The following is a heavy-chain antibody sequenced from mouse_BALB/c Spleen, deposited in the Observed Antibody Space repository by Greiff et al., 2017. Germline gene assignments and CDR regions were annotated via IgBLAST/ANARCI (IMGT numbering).Heavy chain of an antibody. V-gene: IGHV5-17*02. Sequence: VESGGGLVQPGGSRKLSCAASGFTFSSFGMHWVRQAPEKGLEWVAYISSGSSTIYYADTVKGRFTISRDNPKNTLFLQMTSLRSEDTAMYYCARAGDGYPYAMDYWGQGTSVTVSS. D-gene: IGHD2-3*01. CDR2: ISSGSSTI. CDR3: ARAGDGYPYAMDY. CDR1: GFTFSSFG. J-gene: IGHJ4*01.